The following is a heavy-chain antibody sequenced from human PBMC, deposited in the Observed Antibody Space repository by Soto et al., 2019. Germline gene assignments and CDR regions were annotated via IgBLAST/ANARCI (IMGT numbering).Heavy chain of an antibody. V-gene: IGHV4-31*03. D-gene: IGHD2-8*01. CDR2: IYYSGST. CDR1: GGSISSGGYY. Sequence: QVQLQESGPGLVKPSQTLSLTCTVSGGSISSGGYYWSWIRQHPGKGLEWIGYIYYSGSTYYNPSLKSRVTISVDTSKNQFSLKLSSVTAADTAVYYCARDREYCTNGVCSQYYFDYWGQGTLVTVSS. J-gene: IGHJ4*02. CDR3: ARDREYCTNGVCSQYYFDY.